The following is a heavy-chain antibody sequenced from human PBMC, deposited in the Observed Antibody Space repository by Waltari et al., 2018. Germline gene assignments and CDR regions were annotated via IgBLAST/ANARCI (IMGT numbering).Heavy chain of an antibody. V-gene: IGHV4-39*07. CDR2: IYYSGST. Sequence: QLQLQESGPGLVKPSETLSLTCTVSGGSISSSSYYWGWIRQPPGKGLEWIGSIYYSGSTYDNPARKSRVTISVDTAKNQCSLKLSSVTGADTAVYYCAGGGPPAFDPWGQGTLVTVSS. CDR3: AGGGPPAFDP. J-gene: IGHJ5*02. D-gene: IGHD3-16*01. CDR1: GGSISSSSYY.